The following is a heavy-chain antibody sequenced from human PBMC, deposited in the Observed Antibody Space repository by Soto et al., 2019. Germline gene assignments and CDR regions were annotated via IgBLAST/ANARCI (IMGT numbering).Heavy chain of an antibody. J-gene: IGHJ5*02. CDR1: GYTFSNYG. Sequence: QVQLVQSGGEVKRPGASVKVSCKTSGYTFSNYGITWVRQAPGQPLEWLGWISLYSDGTHYAQKFQGRVSMTTDTSTATAYLELRSPRSDATAVYYCARVIPGAEAWFGPWGHGTLVTVSS. CDR3: ARVIPGAEAWFGP. CDR2: ISLYSDGT. V-gene: IGHV1-18*01. D-gene: IGHD2-2*01.